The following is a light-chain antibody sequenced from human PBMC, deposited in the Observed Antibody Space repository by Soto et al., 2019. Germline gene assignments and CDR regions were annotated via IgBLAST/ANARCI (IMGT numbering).Light chain of an antibody. Sequence: SVLTQPRSVSGSPGQSVTISCTGTSSDVGGYNYVSWYQQHPGKAPKLMIYDVSKRPSGVPDRFSGSKSGNTASLTISGLQAEDEADYYCCSYAGRYTFYVFGTGTKVTVL. V-gene: IGLV2-11*01. J-gene: IGLJ1*01. CDR2: DVS. CDR3: CSYAGRYTFYV. CDR1: SSDVGGYNY.